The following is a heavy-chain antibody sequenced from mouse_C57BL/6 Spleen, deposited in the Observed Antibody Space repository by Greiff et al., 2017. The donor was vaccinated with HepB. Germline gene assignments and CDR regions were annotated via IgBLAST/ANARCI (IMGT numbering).Heavy chain of an antibody. CDR1: GFTFSSYT. Sequence: EVMLVESGGGLVKPGGSLKLSCAASGFTFSSYTMSWVRQTPEKRLEWVATISGGGGNTYYPDSVKGRFTISRDNAKNTLYLQMSSLRSEDTALYYCARRGDIYSYYAMDYWGQGTSVNVSS. J-gene: IGHJ4*01. CDR2: ISGGGGNT. CDR3: ARRGDIYSYYAMDY. D-gene: IGHD2-12*01. V-gene: IGHV5-9*01.